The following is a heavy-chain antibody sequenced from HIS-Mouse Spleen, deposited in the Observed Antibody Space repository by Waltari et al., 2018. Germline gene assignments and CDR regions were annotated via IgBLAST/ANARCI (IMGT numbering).Heavy chain of an antibody. CDR2: IYYSGST. CDR3: AREIPYSSSWYDWYFDL. V-gene: IGHV4-39*07. D-gene: IGHD6-13*01. Sequence: QLQLQESGPGLVKPSEPLSLTCTVSGGSISSSSYYWGRIRQHPGKGLEWIGSIYYSGSTYYNPSLKSRVTISVDTSKNQFSLKLSSVTAADTAVYYCAREIPYSSSWYDWYFDLWGRGTLVTVSS. CDR1: GGSISSSSYY. J-gene: IGHJ2*01.